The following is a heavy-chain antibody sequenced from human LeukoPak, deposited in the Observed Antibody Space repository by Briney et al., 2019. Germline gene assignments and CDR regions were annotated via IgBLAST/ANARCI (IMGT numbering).Heavy chain of an antibody. D-gene: IGHD6-13*01. CDR1: GGSFSGYY. J-gene: IGHJ4*02. V-gene: IGHV4-34*01. Sequence: PSETLSLTCAVYGGSFSGYYWSWIRQPPGKGLEWIGEINHSGSTNYNPSLKSRVTISVDTSKNQFSLKLSSVTAADTAVYYCARGGGGAAAGTDPFDYWGQGTLVTVSS. CDR3: ARGGGGAAAGTDPFDY. CDR2: INHSGST.